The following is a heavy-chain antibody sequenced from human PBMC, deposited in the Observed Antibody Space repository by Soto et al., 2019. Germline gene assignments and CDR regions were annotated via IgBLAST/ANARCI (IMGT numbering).Heavy chain of an antibody. Sequence: LSLACXSSLFSFSSYVIHWVRHSPGKGLDWVAVILYDGSNKYYAESVKGRFTISRDDSKNTLYVQMNSLTVEDTAVYYCARAQYTRRYFDDCDVWAQGTMV. D-gene: IGHD1-26*01. CDR1: LFSFSSYV. J-gene: IGHJ3*01. CDR2: ILYDGSNK. CDR3: ARAQYTRRYFDDCDV. V-gene: IGHV3-33*08.